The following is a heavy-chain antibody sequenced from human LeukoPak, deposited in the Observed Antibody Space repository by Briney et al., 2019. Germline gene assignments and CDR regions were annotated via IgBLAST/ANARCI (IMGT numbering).Heavy chain of an antibody. Sequence: SETLTLTCTVSGGSISSYYWSWIRQPAGKGLEWIGRIYTSGSTNYNPSLKSRVTISVDKSKNQFSLKLSSVTAADTAVYYCARDLYCSSTSCRANNWFDPWGQGTLVTVSS. V-gene: IGHV4-4*07. CDR3: ARDLYCSSTSCRANNWFDP. J-gene: IGHJ5*02. D-gene: IGHD2-2*01. CDR2: IYTSGST. CDR1: GGSISSYY.